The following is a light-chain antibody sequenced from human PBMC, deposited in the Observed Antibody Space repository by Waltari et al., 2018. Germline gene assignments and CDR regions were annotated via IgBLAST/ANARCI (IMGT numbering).Light chain of an antibody. CDR3: QHYNNWPPLFT. CDR1: QSVSSN. CDR2: GAS. V-gene: IGKV3-15*01. Sequence: EIVMTQSPATLSVSPGERATISCRASQSVSSNLAWYQQKPGQAPRLLIYGASTRATGIPARFSGSGSGTEFTLTISSMQSEDFAVYYCQHYNNWPPLFTFGPGTKVDIK. J-gene: IGKJ3*01.